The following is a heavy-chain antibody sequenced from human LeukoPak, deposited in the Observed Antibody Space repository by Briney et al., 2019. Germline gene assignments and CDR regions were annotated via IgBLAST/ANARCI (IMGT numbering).Heavy chain of an antibody. D-gene: IGHD1-26*01. CDR1: GYTFSNYG. CDR2: ISPYNGNT. CDR3: ARVGTGIVGARSGFDP. V-gene: IGHV1-18*01. Sequence: ASVKVSCKASGYTFSNYGISWVRQAPGQGLVWMGWISPYNGNTNSAQKLQGRVTMTTETSTSTAYMVLSSLRSDDTAVYYCARVGTGIVGARSGFDPWGQGTLVTVSS. J-gene: IGHJ5*02.